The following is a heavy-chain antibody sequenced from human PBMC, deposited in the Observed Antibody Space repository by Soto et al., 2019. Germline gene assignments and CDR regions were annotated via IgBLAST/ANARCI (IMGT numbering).Heavy chain of an antibody. D-gene: IGHD3-9*01. CDR1: GGSISSYY. CDR3: ARILTGSPINWFDP. V-gene: IGHV4-59*01. J-gene: IGHJ5*02. CDR2: IYYSGST. Sequence: QVQLQESGPGLVKPSETLSLTCTVSGGSISSYYWSWIRQPPGKGLEWIGYIYYSGSTNYNPSLKSRVTISVDTSKNQFSLKLSSVTAADTAVYYCARILTGSPINWFDPWGQGTLVTVSS.